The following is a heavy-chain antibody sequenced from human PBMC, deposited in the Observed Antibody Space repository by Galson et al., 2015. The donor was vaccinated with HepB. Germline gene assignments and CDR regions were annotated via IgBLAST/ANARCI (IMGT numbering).Heavy chain of an antibody. CDR3: AKPGVGATGNAFDI. CDR2: ISYDGSNK. V-gene: IGHV3-30*18. J-gene: IGHJ3*02. CDR1: GFTFSSYG. Sequence: SLRLSCAASGFTFSSYGMHWVRQAPGKGLEWVAVISYDGSNKYYADSVKGRFTISRDNSKNTLYLQMNSLRAEDTAVYYCAKPGVGATGNAFDIWGQGTMVTVSS. D-gene: IGHD1-26*01.